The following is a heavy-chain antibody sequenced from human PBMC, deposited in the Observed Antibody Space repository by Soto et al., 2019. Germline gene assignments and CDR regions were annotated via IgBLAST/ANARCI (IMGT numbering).Heavy chain of an antibody. J-gene: IGHJ4*02. Sequence: QVQLVESGGGVVQPGRSLRLSCAASGFTFSSYAMHWVRQAPGKGLEWVAVISYDGSNKYYADSVKGRFTISRDNSKNTLYLQMNSLRAEDTAVYYCARDHKQQLVRYYFDYWGQGTLVTVSS. CDR2: ISYDGSNK. V-gene: IGHV3-30-3*01. D-gene: IGHD6-13*01. CDR3: ARDHKQQLVRYYFDY. CDR1: GFTFSSYA.